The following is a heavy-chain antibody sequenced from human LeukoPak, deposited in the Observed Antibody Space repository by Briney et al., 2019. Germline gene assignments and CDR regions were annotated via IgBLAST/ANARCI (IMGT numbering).Heavy chain of an antibody. D-gene: IGHD3-9*01. CDR2: IRYDGADK. J-gene: IGHJ4*02. V-gene: IGHV3-30*02. Sequence: GGSLRLSCAASGFTFRTFGMHWVRQAPGKGLEWVAFIRYDGADKFYADSVKGRFTISRDNSKNTAYLQMNSLRAEDTAVYYCAKTTYYDILTGYQRTFYFGYWGQGTLVTVSS. CDR3: AKTTYYDILTGYQRTFYFGY. CDR1: GFTFRTFG.